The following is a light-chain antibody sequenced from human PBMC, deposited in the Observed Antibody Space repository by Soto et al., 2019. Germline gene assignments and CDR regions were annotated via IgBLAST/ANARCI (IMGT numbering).Light chain of an antibody. CDR1: QSVRTN. CDR3: QQYNNWPPGYT. CDR2: DAS. V-gene: IGKV3-15*01. J-gene: IGKJ2*01. Sequence: EIVMTQSPATLSVSPGERATLSCRASQSVRTNLAWYQQKLGQAPRLLIYDASTRATGISARFSGSGSGTEFALTISSLQSEDFAVYYCQQYNNWPPGYTFGQGTKLESK.